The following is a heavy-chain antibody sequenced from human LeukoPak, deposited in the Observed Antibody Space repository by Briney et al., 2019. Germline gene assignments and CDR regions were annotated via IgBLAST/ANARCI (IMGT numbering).Heavy chain of an antibody. D-gene: IGHD3-22*01. CDR3: ARRYYHDGGGYSRDH. Sequence: GESLKISCKGSGYTFSNFWIGWVRQMPGKGLELMGIIYPGDSDTRYSPSFQGQVTISADKSISTTYLQWSSLEASDTAMYFCARRYYHDGGGYSRDHWGQGTLVTVSS. CDR1: GYTFSNFW. J-gene: IGHJ4*02. CDR2: IYPGDSDT. V-gene: IGHV5-51*01.